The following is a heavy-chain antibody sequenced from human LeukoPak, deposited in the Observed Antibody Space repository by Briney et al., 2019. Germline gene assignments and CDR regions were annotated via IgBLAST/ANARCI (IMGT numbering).Heavy chain of an antibody. D-gene: IGHD1-26*01. CDR1: GFTFSSYA. J-gene: IGHJ3*02. CDR3: AKDQIVGASGGAFDI. CDR2: ISGSGGST. Sequence: GGSLRLSCAASGFTFSSYAMSWVRQAPGKGLEWVSAISGSGGSTYYADSVKGRFTISRNNSKNTLYLQMNSLRAEDTAVCYCAKDQIVGASGGAFDIWGQGTMVTVSS. V-gene: IGHV3-23*01.